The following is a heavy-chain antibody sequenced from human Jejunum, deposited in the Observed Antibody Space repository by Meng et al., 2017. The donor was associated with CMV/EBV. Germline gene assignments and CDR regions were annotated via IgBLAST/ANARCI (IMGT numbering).Heavy chain of an antibody. Sequence: SCAASGFALSSYALHWVRRAPGKGLEWVSAIGTGGDTYYADSVMGRFTISRDNAKKSLYLQMNSLIAEDMAVYYCASYTGGGAMDVWDQGTTVTVSS. J-gene: IGHJ6*02. V-gene: IGHV3-47*01. CDR2: IGTGGDT. D-gene: IGHD3-10*01. CDR1: GFALSSYA. CDR3: ASYTGGGAMDV.